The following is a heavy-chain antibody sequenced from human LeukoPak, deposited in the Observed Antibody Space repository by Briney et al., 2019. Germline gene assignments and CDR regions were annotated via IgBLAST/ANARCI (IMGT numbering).Heavy chain of an antibody. CDR1: GFTFNTYS. D-gene: IGHD2-2*01. J-gene: IGHJ4*02. CDR3: AREGDQLLANDY. CDR2: ITGNSNTI. Sequence: PGGSLRLSCEASGFTFNTYSMNWVRQAPGKGLEWVSYITGNSNTIYYADSVKGRFTISRDNAKNTLYLQMNSLRAEDTAVYYCAREGDQLLANDYWGQGTLVTVSS. V-gene: IGHV3-48*04.